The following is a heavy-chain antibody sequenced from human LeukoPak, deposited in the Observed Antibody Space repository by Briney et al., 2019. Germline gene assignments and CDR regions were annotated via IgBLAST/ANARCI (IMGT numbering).Heavy chain of an antibody. D-gene: IGHD3-22*01. V-gene: IGHV4-34*01. Sequence: SETLSLTCAVYGGSFSGYYWSWIRQPPGKGLEWIGEINHSGSTNYNPSLKSRVTISVDTSKNQFSLKLSSVTAADTAVYYCASHFYSSGYGFDYWGQGTLVTVSS. CDR2: INHSGST. CDR3: ASHFYSSGYGFDY. CDR1: GGSFSGYY. J-gene: IGHJ4*02.